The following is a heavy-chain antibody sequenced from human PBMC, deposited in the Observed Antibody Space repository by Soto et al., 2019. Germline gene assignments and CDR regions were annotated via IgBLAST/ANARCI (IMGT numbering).Heavy chain of an antibody. J-gene: IGHJ6*03. CDR2: IIPILGIA. V-gene: IGHV1-69*02. D-gene: IGHD5-18*01. Sequence: SSVNVSRKASGGGFSSYTISWVRQAHGQGLEWMGRIIPILGIANYAQKFQGRVTITADKSTSTAYMELSSLRSEDTAVYYCARGERYSYGLYYYYYYMDVWGKGTTVTVSS. CDR3: ARGERYSYGLYYYYYYMDV. CDR1: GGGFSSYT.